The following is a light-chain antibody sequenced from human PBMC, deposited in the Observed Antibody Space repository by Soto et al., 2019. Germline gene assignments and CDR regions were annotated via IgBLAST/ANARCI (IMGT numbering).Light chain of an antibody. V-gene: IGKV1D-12*01. Sequence: DIQMTQYPSFVSASIGDRVTITCRASQNIRFWLAWYQQKPGKAPKSLIRGASSLQPGVLSRFSGSGSGTDFTLTITILQPEDFATYYCQQSHSFPLTFCGGTKVDI. J-gene: IGKJ4*01. CDR2: GAS. CDR3: QQSHSFPLT. CDR1: QNIRFW.